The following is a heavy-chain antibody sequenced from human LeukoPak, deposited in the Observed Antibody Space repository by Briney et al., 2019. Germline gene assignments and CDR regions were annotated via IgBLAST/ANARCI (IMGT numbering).Heavy chain of an antibody. CDR1: GFTFDDYA. CDR3: AKDRGDIDAFDI. D-gene: IGHD2-15*01. J-gene: IGHJ3*02. Sequence: PGRSLRLSCAASGFTFDDYAMHWVRQAPGKGLEWVSGISWNSGSIGYADSVKGRFTISRDNAKNSLYLQMSSLRAEDTALYYCAKDRGDIDAFDIWGQGTMVTVSS. CDR2: ISWNSGSI. V-gene: IGHV3-9*01.